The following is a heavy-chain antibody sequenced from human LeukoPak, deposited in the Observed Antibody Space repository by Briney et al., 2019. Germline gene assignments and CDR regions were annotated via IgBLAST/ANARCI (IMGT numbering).Heavy chain of an antibody. D-gene: IGHD1-26*01. Sequence: GGSLRLSCAASGFTVSSNYMSWVRQAPGKGLEWVSAISGSGGSTYYADSVKGRFTISRDNSKNTLYLQMNSLRAEDTAVYYCAKDGSGSYFWSRREYYFDYWGQGTLVTVSS. J-gene: IGHJ4*02. CDR3: AKDGSGSYFWSRREYYFDY. CDR2: ISGSGGST. V-gene: IGHV3-23*01. CDR1: GFTVSSNY.